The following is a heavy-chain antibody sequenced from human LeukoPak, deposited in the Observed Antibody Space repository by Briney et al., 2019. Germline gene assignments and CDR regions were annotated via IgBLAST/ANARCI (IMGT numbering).Heavy chain of an antibody. CDR2: INAGNGNT. CDR3: AGGEGLNWFDP. J-gene: IGHJ5*02. CDR1: GFTFTSYA. V-gene: IGHV1-3*01. D-gene: IGHD3-16*01. Sequence: GGSLRLSCAASGFTFTSYAMHWVRQAPGQRLEWMGWINAGNGNTKYSQKFQGRVTITRDTSASTAYMELSSLRSEDTAVYYCAGGEGLNWFDPWGQGTLVTVSS.